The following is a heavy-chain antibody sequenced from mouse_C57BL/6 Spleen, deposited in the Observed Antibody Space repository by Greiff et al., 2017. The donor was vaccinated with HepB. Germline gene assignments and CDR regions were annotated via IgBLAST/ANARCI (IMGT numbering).Heavy chain of an antibody. D-gene: IGHD4-1*01. CDR2: ISDGGSYT. Sequence: EVHLVESGGGLVKPGGSLKLSCAASGFTFSSYAMSWVRQTPEKRLEWVATISDGGSYTYYPDNVKGRFTISRDNAKNNLYLQMSHLKSEDTAMYYCARWLTGTMAWFAYWGQGTLVTVSA. CDR3: ARWLTGTMAWFAY. CDR1: GFTFSSYA. V-gene: IGHV5-4*01. J-gene: IGHJ3*01.